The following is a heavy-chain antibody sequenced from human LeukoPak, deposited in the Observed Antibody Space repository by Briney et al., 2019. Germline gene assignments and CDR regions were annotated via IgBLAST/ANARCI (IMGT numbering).Heavy chain of an antibody. D-gene: IGHD7-27*01. CDR1: GGTFSSYA. CDR2: INPNSGGT. Sequence: ASVKVSCKASGGTFSSYAISWVRQAPGQGLEWMGWINPNSGGTNYAQKFQGRVTMTRDTSISTAYMELSRLRSDDTAVYYCARDTGEGSYYYYYYMDVWGKGTTVTVSS. V-gene: IGHV1-2*02. J-gene: IGHJ6*03. CDR3: ARDTGEGSYYYYYYMDV.